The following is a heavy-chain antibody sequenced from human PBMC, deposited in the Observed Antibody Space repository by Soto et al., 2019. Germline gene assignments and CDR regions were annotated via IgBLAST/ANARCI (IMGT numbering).Heavy chain of an antibody. D-gene: IGHD1-1*01. J-gene: IGHJ6*04. V-gene: IGHV5-51*01. CDR3: ARPREAGKYYYGVDV. CDR1: GYSFTSYW. CDR2: IYPGDSDT. Sequence: PGESLKISCKGSGYSFTSYWIGWVRQMPGKGLEWRGIIYPGDSDTRYSPSFQGQVTISADKSISTAYLQWSSLKASDTGMYYCARPREAGKYYYGVDVWGKGTTVTASS.